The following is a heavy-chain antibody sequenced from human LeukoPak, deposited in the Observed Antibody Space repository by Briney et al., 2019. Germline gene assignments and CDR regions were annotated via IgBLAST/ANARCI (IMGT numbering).Heavy chain of an antibody. CDR2: INHSGST. Sequence: SETLSLTCAVYGGSFSGYYWSWIRQPPGKGLEWIGKINHSGSTNYNPSLKSRVTISVDTSKNQFSLKLSSVTAADTAVYYCARGYSSSWLTFDYWGQGTLVTVSS. J-gene: IGHJ4*02. D-gene: IGHD6-13*01. CDR1: GGSFSGYY. V-gene: IGHV4-34*01. CDR3: ARGYSSSWLTFDY.